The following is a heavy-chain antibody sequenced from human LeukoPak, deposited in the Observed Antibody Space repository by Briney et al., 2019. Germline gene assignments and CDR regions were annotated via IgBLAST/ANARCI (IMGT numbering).Heavy chain of an antibody. CDR3: ARTLYTVYYYGMDV. D-gene: IGHD4-11*01. J-gene: IGHJ6*02. V-gene: IGHV3-30*19. CDR2: ISYDGSNK. Sequence: GGSLRLSCAASGFTFSSYGMHWVRQAPGKGLEWVAVISYDGSNKYYADSVKGRFTISRDNSKNTLYLQMNSLRAEDTAVYYCARTLYTVYYYGMDVWGQGTTVTVSS. CDR1: GFTFSSYG.